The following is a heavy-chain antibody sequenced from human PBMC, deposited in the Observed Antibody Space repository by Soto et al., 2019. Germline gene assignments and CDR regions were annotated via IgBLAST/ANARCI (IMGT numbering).Heavy chain of an antibody. D-gene: IGHD6-25*01. V-gene: IGHV1-46*02. CDR1: GYTFNRYY. CDR2: INPSGGST. Sequence: QVQLVQSGAEVKKPGASVKASCRASGYTFNRYYMHWVRLAPGQGLEWMGIINPSGGSTNYAQKFQGRVTMTTDTSTSTVYMELSSLSSEDTAVYYCATGSGGLDYWGQGTLVTVSS. J-gene: IGHJ4*02. CDR3: ATGSGGLDY.